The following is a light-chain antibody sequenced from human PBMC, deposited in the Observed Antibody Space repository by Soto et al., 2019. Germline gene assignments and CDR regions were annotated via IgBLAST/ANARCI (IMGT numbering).Light chain of an antibody. J-gene: IGKJ4*01. CDR1: QGIAPY. V-gene: IGKV1-27*01. CDR2: ATS. Sequence: DVQMTQSPSSLSAFVGDRVTITCRASQGIAPYLAWVQQKPWKVPKLLIYATSTLQSGVPSRFSGRGSGTDFTLTINSLQPEDVGTYYCQKYNSAPLTFGGGTKVEIK. CDR3: QKYNSAPLT.